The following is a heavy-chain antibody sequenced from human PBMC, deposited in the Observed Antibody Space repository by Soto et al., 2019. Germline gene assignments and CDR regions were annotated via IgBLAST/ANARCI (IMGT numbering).Heavy chain of an antibody. D-gene: IGHD1-26*01. J-gene: IGHJ1*01. CDR1: GGTFSSYA. V-gene: IGHV1-69*01. Sequence: QVQLVQSGAEVKKPGSSVKVSCKASGGTFSSYAISWVRQAPGQGLEWMGGIIPIFGTANYAQKFQGRVTITADESTSTAYMELSSLRSEDTAVYYWARGTQFSGSYSRAEYFQHWGQGTLVTVSS. CDR2: IIPIFGTA. CDR3: ARGTQFSGSYSRAEYFQH.